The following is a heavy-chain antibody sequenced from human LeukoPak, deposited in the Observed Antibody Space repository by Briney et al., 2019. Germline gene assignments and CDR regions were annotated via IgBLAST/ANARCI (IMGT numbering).Heavy chain of an antibody. Sequence: GGSLRPSCAASGFTFRNYAVSWVRQAPGKGLEWVSAISGSGINTYYADSVKGRFTVSRDNSKNTLYLQMNSLRAEDTAAYFCAKGMVGVIATNYFDYWGQGTLVTVSS. D-gene: IGHD3-22*01. V-gene: IGHV3-23*01. CDR3: AKGMVGVIATNYFDY. J-gene: IGHJ4*02. CDR1: GFTFRNYA. CDR2: ISGSGINT.